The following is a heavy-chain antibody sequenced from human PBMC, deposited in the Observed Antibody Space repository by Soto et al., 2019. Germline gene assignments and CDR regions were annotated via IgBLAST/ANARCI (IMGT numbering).Heavy chain of an antibody. CDR2: IIGSGGST. CDR3: AKDMSGSRSWLTSYYYYGIVV. V-gene: IGHV3-23*01. CDR1: GFTFSSYA. D-gene: IGHD6-13*01. Sequence: EVQLLESGGGLVQPGGSLRLSCAASGFTFSSYAMSWVRQAPGKGLAWVSAIIGSGGSTYYADSVKGRLTISRDNSKNTLYLQMNSLVAEDTAVYYCAKDMSGSRSWLTSYYYYGIVVFGQWTTVTVSS. J-gene: IGHJ6*02.